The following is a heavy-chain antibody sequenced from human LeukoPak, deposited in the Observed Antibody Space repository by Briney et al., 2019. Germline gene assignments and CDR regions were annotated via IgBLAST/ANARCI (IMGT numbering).Heavy chain of an antibody. D-gene: IGHD3-3*01. Sequence: SETLSLTCAVYGVSFSNYYWSWLRQPPGKGLEWIGEINHSGSTNYNPSFKSRVTISVDTSKNQFSLKLSSVTAADTAVYYCARGNGWSGLAGMDVWGQGTTVTVSS. V-gene: IGHV4-34*01. J-gene: IGHJ6*02. CDR2: INHSGST. CDR1: GVSFSNYY. CDR3: ARGNGWSGLAGMDV.